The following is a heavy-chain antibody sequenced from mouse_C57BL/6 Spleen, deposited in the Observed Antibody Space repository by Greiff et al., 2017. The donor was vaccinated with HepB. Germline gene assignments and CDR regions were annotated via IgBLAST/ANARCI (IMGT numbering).Heavy chain of an antibody. CDR2: IRLKSDNYAT. CDR1: GFTFSNYW. V-gene: IGHV6-3*01. Sequence: EVKLMESGGGLVQPGGSMKLSCVASGFTFSNYWMNWVRQSPEKGLEWVAQIRLKSDNYATHYAESVKGRFTISRDDSKSSVYLQMNNLRAEDTGIYYCTQSYDGYLFDYWGQGTTLTVSS. D-gene: IGHD2-3*01. CDR3: TQSYDGYLFDY. J-gene: IGHJ2*01.